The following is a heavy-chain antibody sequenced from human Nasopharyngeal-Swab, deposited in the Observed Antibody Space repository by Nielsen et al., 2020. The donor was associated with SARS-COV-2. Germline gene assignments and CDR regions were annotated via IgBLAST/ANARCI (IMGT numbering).Heavy chain of an antibody. Sequence: GESLKISCAASGFTFSNYAMAWVRQAPGKGLEWVSGITAGGGGTYYADPVKGRFSISRDNSKNMLYLQMNSLRAEDTAVYYCAKGNTVKDYWGQGTLVTVSS. D-gene: IGHD3-10*01. CDR1: GFTFSNYA. CDR3: AKGNTVKDY. CDR2: ITAGGGGT. V-gene: IGHV3-23*01. J-gene: IGHJ4*02.